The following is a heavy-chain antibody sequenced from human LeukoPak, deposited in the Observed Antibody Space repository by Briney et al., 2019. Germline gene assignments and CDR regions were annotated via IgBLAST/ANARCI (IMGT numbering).Heavy chain of an antibody. J-gene: IGHJ4*02. V-gene: IGHV1-2*02. D-gene: IGHD3/OR15-3a*01. CDR2: INPNSGGT. Sequence: GASVKVSCKASGYTFTGYYMHWVRQAPGQGLEWMGWINPNSGGTNYAQKFQGRVTMTRDTSISTAYMELSRLRSDDTAVYYCARTYISWTGDEVGSYFDYWGQGTLVTVSS. CDR3: ARTYISWTGDEVGSYFDY. CDR1: GYTFTGYY.